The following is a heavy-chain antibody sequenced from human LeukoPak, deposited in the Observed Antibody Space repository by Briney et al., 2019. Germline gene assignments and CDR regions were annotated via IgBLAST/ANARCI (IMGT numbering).Heavy chain of an antibody. CDR2: IIPIFGTA. J-gene: IGHJ4*02. CDR1: GGTFSSYA. Sequence: ASVKVSCKASGGTFSSYAISWVRHAPGQGLEWMGGIIPIFGTANYAQKFQGRVTITADESTSTAYMELSSLRSEDTAVYYCASSNPELLQPFDYWGQGTLVTVSS. V-gene: IGHV1-69*13. CDR3: ASSNPELLQPFDY. D-gene: IGHD1-26*01.